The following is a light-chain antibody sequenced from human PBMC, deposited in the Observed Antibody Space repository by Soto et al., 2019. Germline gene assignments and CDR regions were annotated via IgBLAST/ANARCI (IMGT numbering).Light chain of an antibody. Sequence: EIVLTQSPATLSLSPGERATLSRRASQSISSYLAWYQHKPGQAPRLLIYDASNRATGIPARFSGSGSGTDFTLTISSLEPEDFAVYYCQQRSNWPITFGQGTRLEIK. CDR1: QSISSY. CDR2: DAS. J-gene: IGKJ5*01. V-gene: IGKV3-11*01. CDR3: QQRSNWPIT.